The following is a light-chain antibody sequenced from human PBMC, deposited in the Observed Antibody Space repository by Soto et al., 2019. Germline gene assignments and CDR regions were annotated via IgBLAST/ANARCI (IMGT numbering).Light chain of an antibody. CDR2: DAS. CDR1: QSINTW. V-gene: IGKV1-5*01. J-gene: IGKJ1*01. Sequence: DVQMTQSPSTLSASVGDRVTITCRASQSINTWLAWYQQKPRKTPELLIYDASSLGSGVPSRFSGSGSRSEFTLTISSLQSDDFATYYCQQYNSYPWTFGQGTKVEIK. CDR3: QQYNSYPWT.